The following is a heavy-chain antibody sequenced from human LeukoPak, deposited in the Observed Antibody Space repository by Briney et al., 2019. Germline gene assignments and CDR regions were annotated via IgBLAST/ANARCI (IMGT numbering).Heavy chain of an antibody. J-gene: IGHJ4*02. CDR2: IKQDGSEE. V-gene: IGHV3-7*01. CDR3: ARDRYCSGGGCYSIGYFDY. CDR1: GFTFSNFW. D-gene: IGHD2-15*01. Sequence: PGGSLRLSCEPSGFTFSNFWMGWVRQAPGKGLVWVANIKQDGSEEYYVDSVKGRFTISRDNAKNSLYLQMNSLRAEDTAMYYCARDRYCSGGGCYSIGYFDYWGQGTLVTVSS.